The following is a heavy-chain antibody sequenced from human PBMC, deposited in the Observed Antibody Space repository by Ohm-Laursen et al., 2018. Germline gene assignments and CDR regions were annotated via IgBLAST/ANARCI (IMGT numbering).Heavy chain of an antibody. D-gene: IGHD3-10*01. J-gene: IGHJ3*02. CDR2: IYHSGST. CDR3: ARTAKLLSFLDAFDI. CDR1: GYSISSGYY. V-gene: IGHV4-38-2*01. Sequence: SETLSLTCAVSGYSISSGYYWGWIRQPPGKGLEWIGSIYHSGSTYYNPSLKSRVTISVDTSKNQFSLKLSSVTAADTAVYYCARTAKLLSFLDAFDIWGQGTMVTVSS.